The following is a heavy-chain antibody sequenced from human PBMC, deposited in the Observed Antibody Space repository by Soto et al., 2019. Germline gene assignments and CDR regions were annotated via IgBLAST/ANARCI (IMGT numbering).Heavy chain of an antibody. CDR1: GGSISSGDYY. CDR3: ARDLFYYDSSGYYYRNDAFDI. V-gene: IGHV4-30-4*01. J-gene: IGHJ3*02. Sequence: ASETLSLTCTVSGGSISSGDYYWSWIRQPPGKGLEWIGYIYYSGSTYYNPSLKSRVTISVDTSKNQFSLKLSSVTAADTAVYYCARDLFYYDSSGYYYRNDAFDIWGQGTMVTVSS. D-gene: IGHD3-22*01. CDR2: IYYSGST.